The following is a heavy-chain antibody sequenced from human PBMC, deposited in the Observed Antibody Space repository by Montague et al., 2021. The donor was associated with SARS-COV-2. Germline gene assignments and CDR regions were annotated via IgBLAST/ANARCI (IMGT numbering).Heavy chain of an antibody. V-gene: IGHV4-59*02. J-gene: IGHJ5*02. D-gene: IGHD3-3*01. Sequence: SETLSLTCTVSGGSVSSYYWSWIRQPPGKGLQWLGYIYYSGSTDYNPSLKSRVTMSVDTSKSQLSLRLNSVTTADTAVYFCARAGGFYDYWSGYSSSAGFFDPWGQGILVTVSS. CDR2: IYYSGST. CDR1: GGSVSSYY. CDR3: ARAGGFYDYWSGYSSSAGFFDP.